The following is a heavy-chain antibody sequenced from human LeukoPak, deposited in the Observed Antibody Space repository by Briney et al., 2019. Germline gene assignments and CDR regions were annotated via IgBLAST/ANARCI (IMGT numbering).Heavy chain of an antibody. D-gene: IGHD3-9*01. V-gene: IGHV4-34*01. Sequence: SETLSLTCAVYGGSFSGYYWSWIRQPPGKGLEWIGEINPSGSTNYNPSLKSRVTISVDTSKNQFSLKLSSVTAADTAVYYCARVPKLRYFDWLSPGYYYYGMDVWGQGTTVTVSS. CDR2: INPSGST. J-gene: IGHJ6*02. CDR1: GGSFSGYY. CDR3: ARVPKLRYFDWLSPGYYYYGMDV.